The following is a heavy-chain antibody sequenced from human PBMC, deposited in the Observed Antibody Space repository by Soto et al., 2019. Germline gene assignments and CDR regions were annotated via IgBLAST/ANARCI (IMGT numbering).Heavy chain of an antibody. CDR2: ISSTGSTK. Sequence: LRLSCSASGFTVSSYEMNWVRQAPGKGLEWISYISSTGSTKYYADSVKGRFTISRDNAKSSLYLQMNSLRVEDTAVYYCARDRPYDYVWGSYVRWGQGTLVTVSS. CDR1: GFTVSSYE. J-gene: IGHJ4*02. D-gene: IGHD3-16*01. CDR3: ARDRPYDYVWGSYVR. V-gene: IGHV3-48*03.